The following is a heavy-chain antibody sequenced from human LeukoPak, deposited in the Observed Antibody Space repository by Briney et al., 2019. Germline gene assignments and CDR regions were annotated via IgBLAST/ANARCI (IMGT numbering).Heavy chain of an antibody. V-gene: IGHV4-34*01. J-gene: IGHJ4*02. CDR3: ARGEGRWLPLNY. Sequence: SETLSLTCAVYGGSFSGYYWSWIRQPPGKGLEWIGEINHSGSTNYNPSLKSRVTISVDTSKNQFSLKLSSVTAADTAVYYCARGEGRWLPLNYWGQGTLVTVSS. D-gene: IGHD5-24*01. CDR2: INHSGST. CDR1: GGSFSGYY.